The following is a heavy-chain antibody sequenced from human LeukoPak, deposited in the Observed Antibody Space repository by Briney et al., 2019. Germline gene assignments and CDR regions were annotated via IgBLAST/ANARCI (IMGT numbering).Heavy chain of an antibody. J-gene: IGHJ6*02. V-gene: IGHV1-18*01. D-gene: IGHD2-2*01. Sequence: ASVKVSCKASGGTFSSYGISWVRQAPGQGLEWMGWISAYNGNTNYAQKLQGRVTMTTDTSTSTAYMELRSLRSDDTAVYYCARADCSSTSCYWYRFATSGMDVWGQGTTVTVSS. CDR3: ARADCSSTSCYWYRFATSGMDV. CDR1: GGTFSSYG. CDR2: ISAYNGNT.